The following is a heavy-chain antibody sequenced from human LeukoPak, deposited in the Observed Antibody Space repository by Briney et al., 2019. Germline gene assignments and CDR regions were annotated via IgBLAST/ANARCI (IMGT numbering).Heavy chain of an antibody. CDR3: ARGKRYYYDSSGYYLARHFDY. V-gene: IGHV4-61*02. CDR1: GGSISSGSYY. Sequence: SETLSLTCTVSGGSISSGSYYWSWIRQPAGKGLEWIGRIYTSGSTNYNPSLKSRVTISVDTSKNQFSLKLSSVTAADTAVYYCARGKRYYYDSSGYYLARHFDYWDQGTLVTVSS. J-gene: IGHJ4*02. D-gene: IGHD3-22*01. CDR2: IYTSGST.